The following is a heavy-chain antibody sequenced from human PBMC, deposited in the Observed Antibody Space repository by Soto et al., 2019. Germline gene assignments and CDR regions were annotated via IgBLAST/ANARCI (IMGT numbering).Heavy chain of an antibody. D-gene: IGHD3-22*01. CDR2: IYYSGST. V-gene: IGHV4-31*03. CDR3: ARDRVSSYYYDSSGPLGYFDY. Sequence: SETLSLTCTVSGGSISSGGYYWSWIRQHPGKGLEWIGYIYYSGSTYYNPSLKSRVTISVDTSKNQFPLKLSSVTAADTAVYYCARDRVSSYYYDSSGPLGYFDYWGQGTLVTVSS. J-gene: IGHJ4*02. CDR1: GGSISSGGYY.